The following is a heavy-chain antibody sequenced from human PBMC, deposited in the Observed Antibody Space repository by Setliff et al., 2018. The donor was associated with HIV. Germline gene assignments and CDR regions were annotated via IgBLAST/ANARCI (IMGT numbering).Heavy chain of an antibody. CDR3: ARAVTVDTVILYYYYMDV. J-gene: IGHJ6*03. V-gene: IGHV1-18*01. Sequence: ASVKVSYKASGYTFSTYGISWVRQAPGQGLEWMGWINAYNGNTKYAQKLQGRVTMTTDTSTSTAYMGLRSLRSDDTAVYYCARAVTVDTVILYYYYMDVWGKGTTVTVSS. D-gene: IGHD5-18*01. CDR2: INAYNGNT. CDR1: GYTFSTYG.